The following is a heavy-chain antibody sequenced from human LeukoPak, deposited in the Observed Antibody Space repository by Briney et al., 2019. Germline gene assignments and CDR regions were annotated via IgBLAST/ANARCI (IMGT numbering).Heavy chain of an antibody. CDR3: ARGYPDDYGVWFDP. CDR2: IYYSGST. CDR1: GGSISSYY. D-gene: IGHD4-17*01. V-gene: IGHV4-59*01. J-gene: IGHJ5*02. Sequence: SETLSLTCTVSGGSISSYYWSWIRQSPGKGLEWIGYIYYSGSTNYNPSLKSRVTISVDTSKNQFSLKLSSVTAADTAVYYCARGYPDDYGVWFDPWGQGTLVTVSS.